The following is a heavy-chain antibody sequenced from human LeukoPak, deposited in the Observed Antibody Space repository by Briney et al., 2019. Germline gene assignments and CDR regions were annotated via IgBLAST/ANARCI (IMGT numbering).Heavy chain of an antibody. CDR2: MNPNSGNT. Sequence: GASVTVSCKASGYTFTSYDINWVRQATGQGLEWMGWMNPNSGNTGYAQKFQGRVTMTRNTSISTAYMELSSLRSEDTAVYYCARGSRGSYDFDYWGQGTLVTVSS. CDR1: GYTFTSYD. CDR3: ARGSRGSYDFDY. D-gene: IGHD1-26*01. V-gene: IGHV1-8*01. J-gene: IGHJ4*02.